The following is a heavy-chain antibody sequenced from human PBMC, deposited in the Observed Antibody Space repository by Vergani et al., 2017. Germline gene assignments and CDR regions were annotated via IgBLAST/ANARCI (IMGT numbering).Heavy chain of an antibody. Sequence: QVQLVQSGAEVKKPGASVKVSCKTSGFTFIGYYIHWVRQAPGQGLEWMGWMNPNSGNTGYAQKFQGRVTMTRNTSISTAYMELSSLRSEDTAVYYCARDRYCSSTSCSHRFDPWGQGTLVTVSS. D-gene: IGHD2-2*01. J-gene: IGHJ5*02. CDR1: GFTFIGYY. CDR2: MNPNSGNT. V-gene: IGHV1-8*02. CDR3: ARDRYCSSTSCSHRFDP.